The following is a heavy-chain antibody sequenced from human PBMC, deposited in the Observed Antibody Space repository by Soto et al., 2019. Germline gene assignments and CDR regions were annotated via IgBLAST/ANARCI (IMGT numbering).Heavy chain of an antibody. J-gene: IGHJ4*02. CDR3: ARAGGIAAAGTIDY. V-gene: IGHV3-53*01. Sequence: GGSLRLSCAASGFTVSSNYMNWVRQAPGKGLEWVSVIYSDGSTYYADSVKGRFTMSRDNSRNQSKNTVYLQMNSLRAEDTAMYYCARAGGIAAAGTIDYWGQGTLVTVSS. CDR2: IYSDGST. D-gene: IGHD6-13*01. CDR1: GFTVSSNY.